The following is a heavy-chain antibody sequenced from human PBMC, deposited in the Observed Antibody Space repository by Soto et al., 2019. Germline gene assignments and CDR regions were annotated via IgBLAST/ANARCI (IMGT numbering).Heavy chain of an antibody. V-gene: IGHV4-59*01. D-gene: IGHD6-19*01. CDR2: IYYSGST. Sequence: PSETLSLACTVSGGSISIYHWGGVRQPQGKGLEWIGYIYYSGSTNYNPALKSRVTISVDTSKNQLSLKVSSVTAADTAVYYCARAMGIAVAGPTAIGYWVQGTLVTVSS. CDR3: ARAMGIAVAGPTAIGY. CDR1: GGSISIYH. J-gene: IGHJ4*02.